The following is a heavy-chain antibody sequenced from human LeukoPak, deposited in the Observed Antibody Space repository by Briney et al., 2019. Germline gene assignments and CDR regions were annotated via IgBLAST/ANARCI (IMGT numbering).Heavy chain of an antibody. J-gene: IGHJ4*02. CDR3: ARNADDSSSYPYFDY. CDR2: IYHSGST. Sequence: SETLSLPCTVSGGSISNYYWSWIRQPPGKELEWIGYIYHSGSTNYNPSLKSRVTISQDTSKNQFSLKLSSVTAADTAVYYCARNADDSSSYPYFDYWGQGTLVTVSS. CDR1: GGSISNYY. D-gene: IGHD3-22*01. V-gene: IGHV4-59*01.